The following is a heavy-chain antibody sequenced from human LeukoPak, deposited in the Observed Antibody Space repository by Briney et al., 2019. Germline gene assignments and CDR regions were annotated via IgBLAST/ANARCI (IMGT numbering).Heavy chain of an antibody. CDR3: VRVLGPGKITAGRWFDP. V-gene: IGHV1-18*01. Sequence: ASVKGSCKASGYTFTSYGISWVRQAPGQGLEWMGWISAYNGNTNYAQKLQGRVTMTTDTSTSTAYMELRSLRSGDTAVYYCVRVLGPGKITAGRWFDPWGQGTLVTVSS. J-gene: IGHJ5*02. D-gene: IGHD3-10*01. CDR1: GYTFTSYG. CDR2: ISAYNGNT.